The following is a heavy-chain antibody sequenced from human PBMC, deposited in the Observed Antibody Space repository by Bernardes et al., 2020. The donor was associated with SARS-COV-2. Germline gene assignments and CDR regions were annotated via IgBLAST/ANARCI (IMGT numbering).Heavy chain of an antibody. J-gene: IGHJ4*02. V-gene: IGHV3-74*01. CDR3: TSGGLTRGVTQFDF. CDR2: INTDGSTT. CDR1: GFTFSSSW. Sequence: GGSLRLCCAASGFTFSSSWMHWVRKAPGTGLMWVSRINTDGSTTSYADSVKGRFTISRDNAKNTMYLQMSSLRAEDTAVYYCTSGGLTRGVTQFDFWGQGTVVTVSA. D-gene: IGHD3-10*01.